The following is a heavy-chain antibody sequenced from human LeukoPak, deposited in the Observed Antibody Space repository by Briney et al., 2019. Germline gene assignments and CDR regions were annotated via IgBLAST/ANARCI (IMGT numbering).Heavy chain of an antibody. CDR3: ARDRYYDSSGYLPMDV. CDR1: GFTLSSYI. D-gene: IGHD3-22*01. J-gene: IGHJ6*02. V-gene: IGHV3-21*01. CDR2: ISGSGGST. Sequence: SGGSLRLSCAVSGFTLSSYIMSWVRQAPGKGLEWVSTISGSGGSTYYADSVKGRFTISRDNAKNSLYLQMNSLRAEDTAVYYCARDRYYDSSGYLPMDVWGQGTTVTVSS.